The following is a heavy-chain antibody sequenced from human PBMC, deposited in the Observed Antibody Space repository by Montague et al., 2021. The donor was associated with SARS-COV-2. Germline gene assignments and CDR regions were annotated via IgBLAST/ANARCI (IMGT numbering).Heavy chain of an antibody. J-gene: IGHJ4*02. D-gene: IGHD1-7*01. V-gene: IGHV4-34*01. CDR3: SRTYRGTFDF. CDR2: INHSGTT. Sequence: SETLSLTCTVSGGSINSSYWSWIRQPPGRGLEWIGEINHSGTTNYKSSLESRLSMSVDTSKNQFSLNLSSVTAADTAVYFCSRTYRGTFDFWGQGILVTDSS. CDR1: GGSINSSY.